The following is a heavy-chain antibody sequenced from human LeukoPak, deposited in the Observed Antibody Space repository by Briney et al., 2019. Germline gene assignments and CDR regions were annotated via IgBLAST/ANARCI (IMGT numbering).Heavy chain of an antibody. V-gene: IGHV4-61*01. D-gene: IGHD6-19*01. J-gene: IGHJ4*02. Sequence: PSETLSLTCTVSGGSVSSGSYYWSWIRPPPGKGLEWIGYIYYSGSTNYNPSLKSRVTISVDTSKNQFSLKLSSVTAADTAVYYCARREVAGTKHSDYWGQGTLVTVSS. CDR2: IYYSGST. CDR3: ARREVAGTKHSDY. CDR1: GGSVSSGSYY.